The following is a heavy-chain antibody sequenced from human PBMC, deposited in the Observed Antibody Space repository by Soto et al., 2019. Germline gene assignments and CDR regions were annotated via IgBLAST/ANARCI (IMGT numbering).Heavy chain of an antibody. CDR3: SRGPIMVYAWFAP. D-gene: IGHD2-8*01. J-gene: IGHJ5*02. CDR1: GYTFTSYY. CDR2: SNPSGGST. V-gene: IGHV1-46*01. Sequence: SVKVSCKASGYTFTSYYMHWVRQAPGQGLEWMGISNPSGGSTSYAQKFQGRVTMTRGTSTSTVYMELSSLRSEDTAVYYCSRGPIMVYAWFAPRGQGTLVTVS.